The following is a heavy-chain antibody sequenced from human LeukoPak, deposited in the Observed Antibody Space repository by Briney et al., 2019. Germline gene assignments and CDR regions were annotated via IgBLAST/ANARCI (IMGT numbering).Heavy chain of an antibody. Sequence: GGSLRLSCEASGFTVTSNCMSWVRQAPGKGLEWVSVIYSGGSTYYADSVKGRFTISRDNSKNTLYLQMNSLRAEDTAVYYCAKDSGAGSWYHYFDYWSQGTLVTVSS. CDR1: GFTVTSNC. J-gene: IGHJ4*02. CDR3: AKDSGAGSWYHYFDY. D-gene: IGHD6-13*01. V-gene: IGHV3-53*05. CDR2: IYSGGST.